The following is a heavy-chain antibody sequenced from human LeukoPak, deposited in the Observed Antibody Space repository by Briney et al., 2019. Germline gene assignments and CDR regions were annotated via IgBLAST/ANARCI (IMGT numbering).Heavy chain of an antibody. J-gene: IGHJ6*03. CDR1: GYTFTGYY. CDR2: INPNNGGT. CDR3: ARDLYQWLPSTRPRDYYYYMDV. D-gene: IGHD6-19*01. Sequence: GVSVKVSCKASGYTFTGYYIHWVRQAPGQGLEYMGWINPNNGGTNYAQKFQGRVTMTRDTSISTAYMELSRLRSDDTAVYYCARDLYQWLPSTRPRDYYYYMDVWGEGTTVTVSS. V-gene: IGHV1-2*02.